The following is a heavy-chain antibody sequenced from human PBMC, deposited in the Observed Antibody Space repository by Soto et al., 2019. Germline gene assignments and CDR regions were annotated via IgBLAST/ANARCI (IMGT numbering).Heavy chain of an antibody. D-gene: IGHD3-10*01. CDR2: IYYSGST. V-gene: IGHV4-59*12. CDR1: GGSISSYY. J-gene: IGHJ4*02. CDR3: ARGRASGSYYRLDY. Sequence: PSETLSLTCTASGGSISSYYWSWIRQPPGKGLEWIGYIYYSGSTNYNPSLKSRVTISVDTSKNQFSLKLSSVTAADTAVYYCARGRASGSYYRLDYWGQGTLVTVSS.